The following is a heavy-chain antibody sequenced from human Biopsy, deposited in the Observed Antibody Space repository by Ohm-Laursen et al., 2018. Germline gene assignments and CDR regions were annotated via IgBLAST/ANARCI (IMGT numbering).Heavy chain of an antibody. J-gene: IGHJ5*02. CDR2: IFYSGIT. V-gene: IGHV4-39*01. CDR3: ARHPTGFWFDP. CDR1: GGSVSSNVAY. Sequence: SETLSLTCPVSGGSVSSNVAYWAWIRQPPGKGLESIGSIFYSGITYYNPSLQSRVTMSVDTSKNQFSLNLTSVTAADTAVYYCARHPTGFWFDPWGQGTLVIVSS.